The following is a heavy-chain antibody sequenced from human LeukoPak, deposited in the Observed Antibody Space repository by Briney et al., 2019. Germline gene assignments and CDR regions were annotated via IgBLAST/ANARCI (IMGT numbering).Heavy chain of an antibody. V-gene: IGHV3-23*01. CDR3: APLGYCSDTSCSDTDY. J-gene: IGHJ4*02. CDR2: ISGSDGST. Sequence: GGSLRLSCAASGFTFSSYAMSWVRQAPGKGLEWVSTISGSDGSTYYADSLKGRFTISRDNSKNTLYLQMNSLRAEDTAVYYCAPLGYCSDTSCSDTDYWGQGTLVTVSS. D-gene: IGHD2-2*01. CDR1: GFTFSSYA.